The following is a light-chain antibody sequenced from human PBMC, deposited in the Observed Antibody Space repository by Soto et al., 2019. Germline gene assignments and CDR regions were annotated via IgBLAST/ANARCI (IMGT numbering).Light chain of an antibody. CDR1: QSVSSN. CDR2: CAS. Sequence: EIVMTQSPATLSVSPGERATLSCRASQSVSSNLAWYQQKPGQAPRLLIYCASTRATGIPARFSGSGSGTEFTLTSSSLQSEDVAVYYCQQYNNCPPLTFGGGTKVEIK. CDR3: QQYNNCPPLT. V-gene: IGKV3-15*01. J-gene: IGKJ4*01.